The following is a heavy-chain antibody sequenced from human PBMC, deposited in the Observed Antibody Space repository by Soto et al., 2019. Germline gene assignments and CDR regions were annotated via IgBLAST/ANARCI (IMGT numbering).Heavy chain of an antibody. J-gene: IGHJ4*02. CDR3: ARDRGMLRGVTTDY. V-gene: IGHV1-18*01. CDR1: GYTFTSYG. CDR2: ISAYNGNT. D-gene: IGHD3-10*01. Sequence: QVQLVQSGAEVKKPGASVKVSCKASGYTFTSYGVTWVRQAPGQGLEWMGWISAYNGNTNYARKLQGRVTMTTDTSTSTAHMEPRSLRSDETAVYYCARDRGMLRGVTTDYWGQGTLVTVSS.